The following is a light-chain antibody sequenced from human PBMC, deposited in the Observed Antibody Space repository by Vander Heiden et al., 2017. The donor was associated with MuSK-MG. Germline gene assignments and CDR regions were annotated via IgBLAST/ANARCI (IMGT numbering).Light chain of an antibody. CDR3: QQSDSTLGT. J-gene: IGKJ3*01. CDR1: QSISSY. Sequence: DIQMTQSPSSLSASVGDRVTITCRASQSISSYLNWYQQKPGKAPKLLIYAASSLQSGVPSRFSGSGSGTDFTLTISSLQPEDFATYYCQQSDSTLGTFGHGTKVDIK. V-gene: IGKV1-39*01. CDR2: AAS.